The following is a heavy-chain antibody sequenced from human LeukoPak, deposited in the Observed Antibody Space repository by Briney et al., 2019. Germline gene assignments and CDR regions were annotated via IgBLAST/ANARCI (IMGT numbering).Heavy chain of an antibody. CDR3: AREVGSSRAFDI. V-gene: IGHV4-4*02. J-gene: IGHJ3*02. CDR1: GGSISSSNW. CDR2: IYHSGST. D-gene: IGHD2-15*01. Sequence: PSGTLSLTCAVSGGSISSSNWWSWVRQPPGKGLEWIGEIYHSGSTNYYPSLKSRVTILLDKSKNQFSLKLSSVTAEDTAVYYCAREVGSSRAFDIWGQGTMVTVSS.